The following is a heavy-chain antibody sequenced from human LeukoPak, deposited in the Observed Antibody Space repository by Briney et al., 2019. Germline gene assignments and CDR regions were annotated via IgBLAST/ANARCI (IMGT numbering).Heavy chain of an antibody. CDR2: IYYSGST. CDR3: ARGASITMIVVVDPYAFDI. V-gene: IGHV4-59*08. J-gene: IGHJ3*02. CDR1: GGSISSDY. D-gene: IGHD3-22*01. Sequence: SETLSLTCTVSGGSISSDYWSWIRQPPGKGLEWIGYIYYSGSTNYNPSLKSRVTISVDTSKNQFSLKLSSVTAADTAVYYCARGASITMIVVVDPYAFDIWGQGTMVTVSS.